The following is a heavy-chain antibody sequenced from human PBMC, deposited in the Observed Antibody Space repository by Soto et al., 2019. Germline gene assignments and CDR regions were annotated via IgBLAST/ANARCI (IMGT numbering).Heavy chain of an antibody. Sequence: PGESLKISCKGSGYSFTSYWIGWVRQMPGKGLEWMGIIYPGDSDTRYSPSFQGQVTISADKSISTAYLQWSSLKASDTAMYYCARHRRYYDILTGYDNYYYYGMDVWGQGTTVTVSS. CDR2: IYPGDSDT. D-gene: IGHD3-9*01. CDR3: ARHRRYYDILTGYDNYYYYGMDV. V-gene: IGHV5-51*01. CDR1: GYSFTSYW. J-gene: IGHJ6*02.